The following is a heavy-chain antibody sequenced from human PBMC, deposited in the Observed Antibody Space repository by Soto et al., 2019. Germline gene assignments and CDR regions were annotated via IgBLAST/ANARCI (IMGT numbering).Heavy chain of an antibody. J-gene: IGHJ4*02. CDR1: GFTFSSYG. CDR3: AKADYYDSSGYLWRGLVGYFDN. CDR2: ISYDGSNK. Sequence: QVQLVESGGGVVQPGRSLRLSCAASGFTFSSYGMHWVRQAPGKGLEWVAVISYDGSNKYYADSVKGRFTISRDNSKNTLYLQMNSLRAEDTAVYFCAKADYYDSSGYLWRGLVGYFDNWGQGTLVTVSS. V-gene: IGHV3-30*18. D-gene: IGHD3-22*01.